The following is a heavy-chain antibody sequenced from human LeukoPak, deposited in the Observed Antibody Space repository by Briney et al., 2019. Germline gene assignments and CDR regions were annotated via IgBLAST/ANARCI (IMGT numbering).Heavy chain of an antibody. V-gene: IGHV1-18*01. CDR3: ARGLVYYGSGSYGY. CDR2: ISAYNGNT. J-gene: IGHJ4*02. Sequence: ASVKVSCKASGYTFTSYGISWVRQAPGRGHEWMGWISAYNGNTNYAQKLQGRVTMTTDTSTSTAYMELRSLRSDDTAVYYCARGLVYYGSGSYGYWGQGTLVTVSS. CDR1: GYTFTSYG. D-gene: IGHD3-10*01.